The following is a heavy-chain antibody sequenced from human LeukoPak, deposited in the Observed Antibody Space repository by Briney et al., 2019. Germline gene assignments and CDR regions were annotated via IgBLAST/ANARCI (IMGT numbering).Heavy chain of an antibody. J-gene: IGHJ4*02. CDR3: ARDTYYDILTGYRFFDY. D-gene: IGHD3-9*01. V-gene: IGHV3-13*01. CDR1: GFTFSSSD. CDR2: IGRRGDT. Sequence: GGSLRLSCAASGFTFSSSDLHWVRQATGKGLEWVSAIGRRGDTYYADSVKGRFAISRENGVNSFYLQMNSLRAEDTAVYYCARDTYYDILTGYRFFDYWGQGTLVTVSS.